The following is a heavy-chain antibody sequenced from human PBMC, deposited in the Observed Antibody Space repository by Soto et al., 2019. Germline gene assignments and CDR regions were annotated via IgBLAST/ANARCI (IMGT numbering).Heavy chain of an antibody. Sequence: GGSLRLSCAASGFTFSSFGMHWVRQAPGKGLEWVAVIWYDGSNKYYADSVKGRFTISRDNSKNTLYLQMNSLRAEDTAVYYRARGGLGWGELSLDAFGIWGQGTMVAVSS. CDR2: IWYDGSNK. CDR3: ARGGLGWGELSLDAFGI. D-gene: IGHD3-16*02. J-gene: IGHJ3*02. CDR1: GFTFSSFG. V-gene: IGHV3-33*01.